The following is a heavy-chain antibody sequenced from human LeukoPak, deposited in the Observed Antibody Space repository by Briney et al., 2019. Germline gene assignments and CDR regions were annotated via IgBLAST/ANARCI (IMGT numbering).Heavy chain of an antibody. J-gene: IGHJ5*02. CDR3: ARMPGEYSSSSVWFDP. CDR1: GFTFSSYE. D-gene: IGHD6-6*01. Sequence: GGSLRHSCAASGFTFSSYEMNWVRQAPGKGLEWVSYISSSGSTIYYADSVKGRFTISRDNAKNSLYLQMNSLRAEDTAVYYCARMPGEYSSSSVWFDPWGQGTLVTVSS. V-gene: IGHV3-48*03. CDR2: ISSSGSTI.